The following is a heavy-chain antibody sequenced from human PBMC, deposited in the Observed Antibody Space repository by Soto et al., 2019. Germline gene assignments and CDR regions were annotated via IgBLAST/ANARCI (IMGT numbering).Heavy chain of an antibody. CDR2: ISGSGGST. D-gene: IGHD2-15*01. Sequence: PGGSLRLSCAASGFTFSSYAMSWVRQAPGKGLEWVSAISGSGGSTYYADSVKGRFTISRDNSKNTLYLQMNSLRAEDTAVYYCAKSTYCSGGSCPYYYYYYMDVWGKGTTVTVSS. V-gene: IGHV3-23*01. CDR1: GFTFSSYA. CDR3: AKSTYCSGGSCPYYYYYYMDV. J-gene: IGHJ6*03.